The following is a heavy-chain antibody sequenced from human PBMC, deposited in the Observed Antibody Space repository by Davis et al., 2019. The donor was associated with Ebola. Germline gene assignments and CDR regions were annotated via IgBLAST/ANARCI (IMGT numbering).Heavy chain of an antibody. CDR2: INHSGST. CDR1: GGSFSGYY. CDR3: ARARPVVVAAKLYYYHGMDV. Sequence: MPSETLSLTCAVYGGSFSGYYWSWIRQPPGKGLEWIGEINHSGSTNYNPSLKSRVTISVDTSKNQFSLKLSSVTAADTAVYYCARARPVVVAAKLYYYHGMDVWGQGTTVTVSS. D-gene: IGHD2-15*01. V-gene: IGHV4-34*01. J-gene: IGHJ6*02.